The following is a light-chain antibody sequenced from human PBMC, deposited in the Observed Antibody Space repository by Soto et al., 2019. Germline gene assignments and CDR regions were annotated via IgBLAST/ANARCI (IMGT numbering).Light chain of an antibody. CDR3: MQGTHWPIT. CDR2: KVS. Sequence: DVVMTQSPLSLPVTLGQPASISCRSNQSLVHSDGIAYFSWFQHRPGRSPRRLIYKVSNRDSGVQAPFSGTGSGTDFALKITRVEAEDVGVYYCMQGTHWPITFGQGTRLEIK. V-gene: IGKV2-30*02. J-gene: IGKJ5*01. CDR1: QSLVHSDGIAY.